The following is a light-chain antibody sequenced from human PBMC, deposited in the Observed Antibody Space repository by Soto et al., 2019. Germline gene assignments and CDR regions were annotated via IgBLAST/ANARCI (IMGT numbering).Light chain of an antibody. CDR1: SSNIGSNY. Sequence: QPVLTQPPSASGTPGQRVTISCSGSSSNIGSNYVYWYQQLPGTAPKLLIYRNNQRPSGVPDRFSGSKSGTSASQAISGLRSEDEADYYCAAWDDSLSGVVFGGGTKVTVL. CDR2: RNN. CDR3: AAWDDSLSGVV. V-gene: IGLV1-47*01. J-gene: IGLJ2*01.